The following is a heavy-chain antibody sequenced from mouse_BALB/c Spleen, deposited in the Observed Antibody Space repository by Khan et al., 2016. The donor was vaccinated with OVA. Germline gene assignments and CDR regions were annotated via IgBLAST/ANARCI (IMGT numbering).Heavy chain of an antibody. CDR2: INPHIGET. CDR1: GYSFTGYF. Sequence: VQLQQSGPELVKPGASVKISCKASGYSFTGYFMNWVMQSHGKSLEWIGRINPHIGETFYNQKFKDKATLTVDESSSTAHMELRSLASEDSEVYYCARIYRGDFDYWGQGTTLTVS. V-gene: IGHV1-20*02. D-gene: IGHD2-13*01. CDR3: ARIYRGDFDY. J-gene: IGHJ2*01.